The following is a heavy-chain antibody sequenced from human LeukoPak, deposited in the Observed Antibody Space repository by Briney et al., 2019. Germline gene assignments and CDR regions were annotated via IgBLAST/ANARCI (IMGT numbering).Heavy chain of an antibody. Sequence: SETLSLTCAVYGGSFSGYYWSWIRQPAGKGLEWIGRIYTSGSTNYNPSLKSRVTMSVDTSKNQFSLKLSSVTAADTAVYYCARGYDSSGFADYWGQGTLVTVSS. CDR1: GGSFSGYY. V-gene: IGHV4-59*10. D-gene: IGHD3-22*01. J-gene: IGHJ4*02. CDR3: ARGYDSSGFADY. CDR2: IYTSGST.